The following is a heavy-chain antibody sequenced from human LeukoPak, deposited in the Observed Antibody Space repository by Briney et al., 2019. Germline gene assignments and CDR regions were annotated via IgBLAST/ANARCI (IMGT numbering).Heavy chain of an antibody. V-gene: IGHV3-48*04. CDR3: ANNFYSSSWYEVYYYYMDV. D-gene: IGHD6-13*01. J-gene: IGHJ6*03. CDR1: GFTFSSYS. Sequence: QSGGSLRLSCAASGFTFSSYSMNWVRQAPGKGLEWVSYISSSSSTIYYADSVKGRFTISRDNAKNSLYLQMNSLRAEDTAVYYCANNFYSSSWYEVYYYYMDVWGKGTTVTVSS. CDR2: ISSSSSTI.